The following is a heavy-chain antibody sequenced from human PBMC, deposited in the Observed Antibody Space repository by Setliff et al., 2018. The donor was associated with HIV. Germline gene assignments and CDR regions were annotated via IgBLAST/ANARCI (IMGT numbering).Heavy chain of an antibody. CDR3: ARERRITSFGVIIPGSNALDV. J-gene: IGHJ6*02. CDR2: ISSTGKTI. Sequence: GGSLRLSCAASGFTFFSYEMNWVRQAPGKGLEWISYISSTGKTIYYADSVKGRFTISRDNAKNSLSLQMNSLRAEDTAVYYCARERRITSFGVIIPGSNALDVWGQGTTVTVSS. V-gene: IGHV3-48*03. D-gene: IGHD3-3*01. CDR1: GFTFFSYE.